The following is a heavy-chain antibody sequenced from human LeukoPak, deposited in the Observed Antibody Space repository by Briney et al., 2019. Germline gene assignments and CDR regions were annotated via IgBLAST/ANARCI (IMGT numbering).Heavy chain of an antibody. CDR2: IIPIFGTA. V-gene: IGHV1-69*06. J-gene: IGHJ3*02. CDR3: ARGYCSSTSCEAFDI. CDR1: GGTFSSYA. D-gene: IGHD2-2*01. Sequence: SVKVSCKASGGTFSSYAISWVRQAPGQGFEWMGGIIPIFGTANYAQKFQGRVTITADKSTSTAYMELSSLRSEDTAVYYCARGYCSSTSCEAFDIWGQGTMVTVSS.